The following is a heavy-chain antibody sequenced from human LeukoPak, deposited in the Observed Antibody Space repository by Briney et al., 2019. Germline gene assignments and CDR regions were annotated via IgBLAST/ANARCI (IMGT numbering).Heavy chain of an antibody. CDR1: GYSFTSYW. D-gene: IGHD2-2*01. CDR3: ARSAPNDIVVVPAAPDYMDV. J-gene: IGHJ6*03. CDR2: IYPGDSDT. Sequence: GESLKISCRGSGYSFTSYWIGWVRQMPGKGLEWMGIIYPGDSDTRYSPSFQGQVTISADKSISTAYLQWSSLKASDTAMYYCARSAPNDIVVVPAAPDYMDVWGKGTTVTVSS. V-gene: IGHV5-51*01.